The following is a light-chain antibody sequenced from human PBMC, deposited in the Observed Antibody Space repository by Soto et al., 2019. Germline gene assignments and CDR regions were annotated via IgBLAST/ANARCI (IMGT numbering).Light chain of an antibody. Sequence: QSALTQPPSASGSPGQSVTISCTGTSSDVGGYNYVSWYQQHPGKAPKLMIYEVTKRPSGVPDRFSGSKSGNTASLTVSGLQAEDEDAYYCSSYAGSNIFYVFGTGTKLTVL. V-gene: IGLV2-8*01. CDR3: SSYAGSNIFYV. CDR1: SSDVGGYNY. CDR2: EVT. J-gene: IGLJ1*01.